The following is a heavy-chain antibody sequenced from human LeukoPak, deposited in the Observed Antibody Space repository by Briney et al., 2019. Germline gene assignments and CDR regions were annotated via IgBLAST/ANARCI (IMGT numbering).Heavy chain of an antibody. D-gene: IGHD6-19*01. CDR3: ARMGGWYVGYYYYYMDV. Sequence: SETLSLTCTVSGGSISSYYWSWIRQPPGKGLEWIGYIYYSGSTNYNPSLKSRVTISVDTSKNQFSLKLSSVTAADTAVYYCARMGGWYVGYYYYYMDVWGKGTTVTISS. CDR2: IYYSGST. V-gene: IGHV4-59*01. J-gene: IGHJ6*03. CDR1: GGSISSYY.